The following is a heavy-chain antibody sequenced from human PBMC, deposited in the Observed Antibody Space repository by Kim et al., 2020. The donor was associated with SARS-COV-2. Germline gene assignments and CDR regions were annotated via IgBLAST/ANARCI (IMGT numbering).Heavy chain of an antibody. CDR3: ARRGVGYCSGGSCYSVDY. Sequence: GESLKISCKGSGYSFTSYWISWVRQMPGKGLEWMGRIDPSDSYTNYSPSFQGHVTISADKSISTAYLQWSSLKASDTAMYYCARRGVGYCSGGSCYSVDYWGQGTLVTVSS. CDR2: IDPSDSYT. CDR1: GYSFTSYW. J-gene: IGHJ4*02. V-gene: IGHV5-10-1*01. D-gene: IGHD2-15*01.